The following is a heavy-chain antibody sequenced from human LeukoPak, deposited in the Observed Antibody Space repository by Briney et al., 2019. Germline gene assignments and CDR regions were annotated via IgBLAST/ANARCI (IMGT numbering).Heavy chain of an antibody. CDR1: GGSFSGYY. J-gene: IGHJ6*02. V-gene: IGHV4-34*09. Sequence: SETLSLTCAVYGGSFSGYYWSWIRQPPGKGLEWIGEINHSGSTNYNPSLKGRVTISVDTSKNQFSLKLSSVTAADTAVYYCARVPRIAAAGPYYYYGMDVWGQGTTVTVSS. CDR3: ARVPRIAAAGPYYYYGMDV. CDR2: INHSGST. D-gene: IGHD6-13*01.